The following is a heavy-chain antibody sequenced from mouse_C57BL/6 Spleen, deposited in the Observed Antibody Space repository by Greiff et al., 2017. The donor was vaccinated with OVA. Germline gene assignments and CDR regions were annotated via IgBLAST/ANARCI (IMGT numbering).Heavy chain of an antibody. Sequence: VQLQQPGAELVKPGASVKMSCKASGYTFTSYWITWVKQRPGQGLEWIGDIYPGSGSTNYNEKFKSKATLTVDTSSSTAYMQLSSLTSEDSADYYSAREDYYGSSCGGYWGQGTTLTVSS. CDR3: AREDYYGSSCGGY. J-gene: IGHJ2*01. CDR2: IYPGSGST. V-gene: IGHV1-55*01. CDR1: GYTFTSYW. D-gene: IGHD1-1*01.